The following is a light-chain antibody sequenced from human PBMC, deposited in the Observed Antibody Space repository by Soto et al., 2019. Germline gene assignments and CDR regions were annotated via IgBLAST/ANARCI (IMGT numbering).Light chain of an antibody. Sequence: QSVLTQPASVSGAPGQASTISCTGTSSDVGGYNYVSWYQQHPGKAPKLMIYEVSNRPSGVSNRFSGSKSGNTAFLTISGLQADDEADYYCSSYTSSSTLSVFGTGPTVTVL. V-gene: IGLV2-14*01. CDR1: SSDVGGYNY. CDR3: SSYTSSSTLSV. J-gene: IGLJ1*01. CDR2: EVS.